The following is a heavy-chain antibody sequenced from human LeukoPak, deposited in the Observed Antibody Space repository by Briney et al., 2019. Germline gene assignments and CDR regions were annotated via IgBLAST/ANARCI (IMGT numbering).Heavy chain of an antibody. D-gene: IGHD6-19*01. V-gene: IGHV1-18*01. Sequence: ASVKVSCKASGYTFTSYGISWVRQAPGQGLKWVGWISAYNGNTNYAQKLQGRVTMTTDTSTSTAYMELRSLRSDDTAVYYCARDDVAVAKFDYWGQGTLVTVSS. CDR1: GYTFTSYG. CDR2: ISAYNGNT. J-gene: IGHJ4*02. CDR3: ARDDVAVAKFDY.